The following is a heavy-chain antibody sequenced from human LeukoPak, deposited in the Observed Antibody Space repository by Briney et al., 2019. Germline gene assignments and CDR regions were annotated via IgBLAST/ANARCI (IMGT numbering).Heavy chain of an antibody. CDR2: IYPGDSDT. CDR1: GYSFTSYW. J-gene: IGHJ6*03. CDR3: ARCVRGQKYSYGRAYYYYMDV. Sequence: GESLKISCKGSGYSFTSYWIGWVRQLPGKGLEWMGIIYPGDSDTRYSPSFQGQVTISADKFISTAYLQWSSLKASDTAMYYCARCVRGQKYSYGRAYYYYMDVWGKGTTVTVSS. V-gene: IGHV5-51*01. D-gene: IGHD5-18*01.